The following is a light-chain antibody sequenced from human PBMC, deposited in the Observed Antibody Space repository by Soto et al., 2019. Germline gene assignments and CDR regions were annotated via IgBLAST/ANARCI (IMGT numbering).Light chain of an antibody. CDR3: CSYTTSTTYV. V-gene: IGLV2-14*03. J-gene: IGLJ1*01. CDR2: GVN. CDR1: VSDVGGYDS. Sequence: QSALAQPASVSGSPGQSITISCTGTVSDVGGYDSVSWYQQHPGRAPKLIIYGVNNRPSGVSNRFSASKSADTASLTISGLHAEDEANYYCCSYTTSTTYVFGTGTKVTVL.